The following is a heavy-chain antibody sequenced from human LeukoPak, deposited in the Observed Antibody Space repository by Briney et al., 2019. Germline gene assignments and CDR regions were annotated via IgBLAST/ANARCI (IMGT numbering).Heavy chain of an antibody. Sequence: SETLSLTCSVSGGSISNYYWMWIRQPPGKGLEWIGYIHYSGSTNYNPSLKSRVTISVDTSKNQLSLKLTSMTAADTAVYYCARELGATVVNYGTDDRGQGTTVTVSS. J-gene: IGHJ6*02. CDR1: GGSISNYY. CDR3: ARELGATVVNYGTDD. CDR2: IHYSGST. V-gene: IGHV4-59*01. D-gene: IGHD4-23*01.